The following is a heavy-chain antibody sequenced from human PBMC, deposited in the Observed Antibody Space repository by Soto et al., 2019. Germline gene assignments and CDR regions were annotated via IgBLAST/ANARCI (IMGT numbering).Heavy chain of an antibody. Sequence: QVQLQESGPGLVKPSETLSLTCTVSGGSVSSESHYWSWIRQTPGKGLEWIGYIYYTGSTNYNPSLTGRVTKSVATSRDQVALRLRSVARADTAVYYCARDQYDFLTRSYYYAMEVWGQGTKVTVSS. V-gene: IGHV4-61*01. CDR2: IYYTGST. CDR1: GGSVSSESHY. CDR3: ARDQYDFLTRSYYYAMEV. J-gene: IGHJ6*02. D-gene: IGHD3-9*01.